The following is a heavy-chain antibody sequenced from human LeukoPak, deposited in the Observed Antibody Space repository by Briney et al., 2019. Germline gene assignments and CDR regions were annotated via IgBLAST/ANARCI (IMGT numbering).Heavy chain of an antibody. CDR1: GFTFSSYA. CDR2: ISGSGGST. D-gene: IGHD5-18*01. CDR3: AKAWRGYSYGPFDY. Sequence: AGGSLRLSCAASGFTFSSYAMSWVRQAPGKGLEWVSAISGSGGSTYYADSVKGRFTISRDNSKNTLYLQMNSLRAEDTAVYYCAKAWRGYSYGPFDYWGQGTLVTVSS. V-gene: IGHV3-23*01. J-gene: IGHJ4*02.